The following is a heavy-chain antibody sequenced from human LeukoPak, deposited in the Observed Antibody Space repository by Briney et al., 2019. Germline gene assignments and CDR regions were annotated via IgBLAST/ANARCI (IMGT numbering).Heavy chain of an antibody. D-gene: IGHD3-22*01. CDR2: TYYSGST. CDR3: AREGDSSVYYDY. Sequence: PSETLSLTCTVSGGSISSSSYYWGWIRQPPGKGLEWIGSTYYSGSTYYNPSLKSRVTISVDTSKNQFSLKLSSVTAADTAVYYCAREGDSSVYYDYWGQGTLVTVSS. V-gene: IGHV4-39*02. J-gene: IGHJ4*02. CDR1: GGSISSSSYY.